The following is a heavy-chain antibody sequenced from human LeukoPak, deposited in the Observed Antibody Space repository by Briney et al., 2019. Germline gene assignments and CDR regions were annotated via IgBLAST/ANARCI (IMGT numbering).Heavy chain of an antibody. V-gene: IGHV3-66*01. Sequence: SGGSLRLSCAASGFTVSRNYMSWVRQAPGKVLEWVSVIYSGGRTYYADSVKGRLTISRDNSKNTLYLQMNSLRAEETAVYYCAREGGGFGELQFDYWGQGTLVTVSS. CDR1: GFTVSRNY. CDR3: AREGGGFGELQFDY. CDR2: IYSGGRT. J-gene: IGHJ4*02. D-gene: IGHD3-10*01.